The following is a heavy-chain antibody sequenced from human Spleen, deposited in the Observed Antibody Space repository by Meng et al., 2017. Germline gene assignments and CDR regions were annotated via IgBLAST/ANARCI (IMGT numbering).Heavy chain of an antibody. J-gene: IGHJ4*02. CDR1: GFTFSSYW. D-gene: IGHD6-13*01. Sequence: GESLKISCEVSGFTFSSYWMHWVRQAPGKGLVRVSGINTDGTTTNYADSVKGRFTISRDNAKNTLSLQMSSLRAEDTAVYYCVRVGSTWFEAWYYFEFWGPGTLVTVSS. CDR2: INTDGTTT. CDR3: VRVGSTWFEAWYYFEF. V-gene: IGHV3-74*01.